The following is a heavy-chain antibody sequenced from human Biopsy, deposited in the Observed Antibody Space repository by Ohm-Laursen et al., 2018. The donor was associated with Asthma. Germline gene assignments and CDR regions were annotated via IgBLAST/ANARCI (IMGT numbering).Heavy chain of an antibody. CDR2: INAGNGNT. Sequence: EASVKVSCKTSGYTFISYAIHWVRQAPGQRLEWMGWINAGNGNTKYSQKFQGRVTITRDTSASTAYMELSSLRSEGTAVYYCARAGALIVGATMGYWGQGTLVTVSS. J-gene: IGHJ4*02. D-gene: IGHD1-26*01. CDR3: ARAGALIVGATMGY. V-gene: IGHV1-3*01. CDR1: GYTFISYA.